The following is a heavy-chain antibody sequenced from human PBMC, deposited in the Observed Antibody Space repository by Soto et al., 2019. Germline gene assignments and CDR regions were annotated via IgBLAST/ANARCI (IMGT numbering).Heavy chain of an antibody. CDR3: ARDGYNHLPFDY. CDR1: GFTLSTYD. J-gene: IGHJ4*02. CDR2: ISGTGADS. D-gene: IGHD1-1*01. V-gene: IGHV3-23*04. Sequence: EVQLVESGGGLEQPGGSLRLACAVSGFTLSTYDMSWVRQTPGKGLEWVSHISGTGADSQYADSVKGRFTISRDNSKNMLFLQMNSLRVEDTAVYYCARDGYNHLPFDYWGQGTPVTVSS.